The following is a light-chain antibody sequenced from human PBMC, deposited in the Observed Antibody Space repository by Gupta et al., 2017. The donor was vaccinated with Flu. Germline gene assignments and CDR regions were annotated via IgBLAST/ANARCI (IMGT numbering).Light chain of an antibody. CDR2: DAS. J-gene: IGKJ5*01. CDR3: QHDDNLPPIT. Sequence: DIQMTQSPSSLSASVGDRVTITCQASQDISNYLNWYQQKPGKAPKLLIYDASNLETGVPSRFSGSGSGTDFTFTISSLHPEDIAPYHCQHDDNLPPITFGQGTRLEIK. CDR1: QDISNY. V-gene: IGKV1-33*01.